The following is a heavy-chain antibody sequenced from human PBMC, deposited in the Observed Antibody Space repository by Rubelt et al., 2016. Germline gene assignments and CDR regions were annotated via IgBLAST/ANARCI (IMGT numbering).Heavy chain of an antibody. CDR2: IYYSGST. CDR3: ARAPPKLRFLEWERYWFDP. CDR1: GGSISSGGYY. D-gene: IGHD3-3*01. J-gene: IGHJ5*02. V-gene: IGHV4-31*01. Sequence: QVQLQESGPGLVKPSQTLSLTCTVSGGSISSGGYYWSWIRQHPGKGLEWIGYIYYSGSTYYNPSLCGLVTFSVDTSKNQVSLKLSSVTAADTAVYYCARAPPKLRFLEWERYWFDPWGQGTLVTVSS.